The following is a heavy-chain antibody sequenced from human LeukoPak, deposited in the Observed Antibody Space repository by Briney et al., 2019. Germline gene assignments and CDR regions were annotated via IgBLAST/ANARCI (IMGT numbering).Heavy chain of an antibody. CDR1: GYSLTSYS. V-gene: IGHV5-51*01. CDR3: ASSGYPREEAFDI. J-gene: IGHJ3*02. CDR2: IYPGDSDT. D-gene: IGHD5-12*01. Sequence: HGESLKTSCKASGYSLTSYSIGWARQMPGKGLEWMGIIYPGDSDTRYSPSFQGQVTISADKSISTAYLQWSSLKASDTAMYYCASSGYPREEAFDIWGQGTMVTVSS.